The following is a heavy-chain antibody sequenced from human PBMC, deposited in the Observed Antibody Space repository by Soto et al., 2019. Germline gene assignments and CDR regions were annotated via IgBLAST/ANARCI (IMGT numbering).Heavy chain of an antibody. CDR2: IIPILGIA. D-gene: IGHD3-3*01. Sequence: SVKVSCKASGGTFSSYTISWVRQAPGQGLEWMGRIIPILGIANYAQKFQGRVTITADKSTSTAYMELSSLRSEDTAVYYCATSWITIFGVVIMAYWGQGTLVTVSS. CDR1: GGTFSSYT. CDR3: ATSWITIFGVVIMAY. V-gene: IGHV1-69*02. J-gene: IGHJ4*02.